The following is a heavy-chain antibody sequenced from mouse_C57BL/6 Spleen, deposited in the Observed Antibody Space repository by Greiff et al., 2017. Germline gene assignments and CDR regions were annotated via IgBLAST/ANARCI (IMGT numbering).Heavy chain of an antibody. Sequence: QVQLQQSGPELVKPGASVKISCKASGYAFSSYWMNWVKQRPGQGLEWIGRIYPGDGDTNYNGKFKGKATLTADNSSSTAYMQLSSLTSEDSAVYYCARSYDGPYYYGMDYWGQGTSVTVSS. CDR3: ARSYDGPYYYGMDY. CDR1: GYAFSSYW. J-gene: IGHJ4*01. CDR2: IYPGDGDT. V-gene: IGHV1-82*01. D-gene: IGHD2-3*01.